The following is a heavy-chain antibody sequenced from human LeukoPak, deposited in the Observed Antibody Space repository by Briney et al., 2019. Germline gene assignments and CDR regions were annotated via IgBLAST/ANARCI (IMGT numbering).Heavy chain of an antibody. Sequence: SETLSLTCAVYGGSFSGYYWSWIRQPPGKGLEWVGEINHSGSTNYNPSLKSPVTISVDTSKNQFSLKLSYVTAADTAVYYCASPGSSYYYDSSGYYARWFDPWGQGTLVTVSS. CDR2: INHSGST. J-gene: IGHJ5*02. CDR3: ASPGSSYYYDSSGYYARWFDP. CDR1: GGSFSGYY. V-gene: IGHV4-34*01. D-gene: IGHD3-22*01.